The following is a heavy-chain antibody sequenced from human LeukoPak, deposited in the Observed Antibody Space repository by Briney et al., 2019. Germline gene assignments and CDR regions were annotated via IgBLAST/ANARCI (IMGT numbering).Heavy chain of an antibody. Sequence: SETLSLTCTVSGGSISSYYWSWIRQPPGKGLEWIGYIYYSGSTNYNPSLKSRVTISVDTSKNQFSLKLSSVTAADTAVYYCARVPRTHYYYYNMDVWGKGTTVTVSS. CDR2: IYYSGST. J-gene: IGHJ6*03. CDR3: ARVPRTHYYYYNMDV. D-gene: IGHD2-2*01. V-gene: IGHV4-59*01. CDR1: GGSISSYY.